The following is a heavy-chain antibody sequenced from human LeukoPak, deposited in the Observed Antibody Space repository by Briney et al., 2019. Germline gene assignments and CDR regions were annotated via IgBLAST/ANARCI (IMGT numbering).Heavy chain of an antibody. J-gene: IGHJ4*02. D-gene: IGHD1-26*01. CDR2: NPNSGGT. V-gene: IGHV1-2*02. Sequence: NPNSGGTNYAQKFQGRVTMTRDTSISTAYMELSRLRSDDTAVYYCARAYSGSYYRLGYFDYWGQGTXV. CDR3: ARAYSGSYYRLGYFDY.